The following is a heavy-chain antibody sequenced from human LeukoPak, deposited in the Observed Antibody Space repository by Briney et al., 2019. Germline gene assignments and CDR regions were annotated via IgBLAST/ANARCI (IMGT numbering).Heavy chain of an antibody. CDR3: AKGSLGRLYYFDY. J-gene: IGHJ4*02. V-gene: IGHV3-23*01. CDR1: GFTFSNSW. D-gene: IGHD7-27*01. Sequence: GGSLRLSCAASGFTFSNSWMHWVRQAPGKGLEWVSAVSVTGGSTYYADSVKGRFTISRDNSKNTLYLQVNSLRAEDTAIYYCAKGSLGRLYYFDYWGQGTLVTVSS. CDR2: VSVTGGST.